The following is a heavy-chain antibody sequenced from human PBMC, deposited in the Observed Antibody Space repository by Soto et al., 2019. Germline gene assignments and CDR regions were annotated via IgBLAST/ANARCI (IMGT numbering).Heavy chain of an antibody. CDR2: IFSNGRT. Sequence: SETLSLTCTVSGGSINNNYWSWIRQPPGRGLEWIGYIFSNGRTNYNPSLETQVAISVDTSKNQLSLKLRSVTAADTAVYYCARGGDNSPWYYSLWGQGTLVTVSS. D-gene: IGHD3-10*01. J-gene: IGHJ4*02. V-gene: IGHV4-59*01. CDR1: GGSINNNY. CDR3: ARGGDNSPWYYSL.